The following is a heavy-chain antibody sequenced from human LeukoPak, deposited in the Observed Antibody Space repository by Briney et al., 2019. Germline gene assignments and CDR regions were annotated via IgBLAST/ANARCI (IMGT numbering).Heavy chain of an antibody. CDR3: AALIAGTSVLEY. CDR1: GFTFTSSA. CDR2: IVVGSGNT. D-gene: IGHD1-20*01. Sequence: EASVKVSCKASGFTFTSSAMQWVRQARGQRLEWIGWIVVGSGNTNYAQKFQERVTITRDMSTSTAYMELSSLRSEDTAVYYCAALIAGTSVLEYWGQGTLVTVSS. J-gene: IGHJ4*02. V-gene: IGHV1-58*02.